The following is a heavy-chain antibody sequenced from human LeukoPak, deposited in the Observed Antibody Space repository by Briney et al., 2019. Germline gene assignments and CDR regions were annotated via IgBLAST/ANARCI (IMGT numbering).Heavy chain of an antibody. CDR3: ARRTGYSSGPWDP. CDR1: GYTFTGYY. J-gene: IGHJ5*02. Sequence: ASVKFSCKASGYTFTGYYMHWVRQAPGQGLEWMGWISAYNGNTNYAQKLQGRVTMTTDTSTSTAYMELRSLRSDDTAVYYCARRTGYSSGPWDPWGQGTLVTVSS. D-gene: IGHD6-19*01. V-gene: IGHV1-18*04. CDR2: ISAYNGNT.